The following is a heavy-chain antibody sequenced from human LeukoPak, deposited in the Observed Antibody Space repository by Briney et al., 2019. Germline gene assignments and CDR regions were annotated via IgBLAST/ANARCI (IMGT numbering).Heavy chain of an antibody. CDR1: GFTFSSYG. CDR2: ISYDGSNE. V-gene: IGHV3-30*18. CDR3: AKGWSPSPPNYYYYALDV. D-gene: IGHD1-1*01. J-gene: IGHJ6*02. Sequence: GGSLSLSCAASGFTFSSYGIHWVRQARGKGLEWVAVISYDGSNEYYEDSVKGRFTISRDNSKNTLYLQMNSLRAEDTAVYYCAKGWSPSPPNYYYYALDVWGQGTTVTVSS.